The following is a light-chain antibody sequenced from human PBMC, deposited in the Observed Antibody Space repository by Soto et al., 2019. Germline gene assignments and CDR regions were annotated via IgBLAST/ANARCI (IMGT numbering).Light chain of an antibody. J-gene: IGKJ4*02. CDR3: QQANSLPLT. CDR2: AAS. Sequence: DIQMTQSPSSVSASVGDRVTVTCRASHGISSWLAWYQQISGKAPKLLIYAASSLQSEVPSRFSGSGSETDFTLTITSLQPEDSATYYWQQANSLPLTLGGGTKVEIK. V-gene: IGKV1D-12*01. CDR1: HGISSW.